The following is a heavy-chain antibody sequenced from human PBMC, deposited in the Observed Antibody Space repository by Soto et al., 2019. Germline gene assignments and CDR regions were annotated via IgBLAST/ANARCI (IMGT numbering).Heavy chain of an antibody. V-gene: IGHV2-5*02. Sequence: ITLRESGPALVKPTQTLTLTCTFSGFSLNSRGVGVGWVRQPPGKALEWLAIVYWDDDKRYRPSLRSRLSIRKDTPTNQVVLTLTNTDPVDTATYYCVHRGPVDETGMGFDFWGQGSLVTVSS. D-gene: IGHD3-9*01. CDR2: VYWDDDK. J-gene: IGHJ4*02. CDR1: GFSLNSRGVG. CDR3: VHRGPVDETGMGFDF.